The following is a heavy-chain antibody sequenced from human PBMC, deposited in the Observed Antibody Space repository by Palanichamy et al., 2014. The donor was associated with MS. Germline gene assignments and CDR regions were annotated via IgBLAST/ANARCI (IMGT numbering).Heavy chain of an antibody. CDR3: ARSHSESYAWAFDM. CDR2: IYGGGST. V-gene: IGHV3-66*01. J-gene: IGHJ3*02. D-gene: IGHD1-26*01. Sequence: EVPLVEVWGRAWSSLGGPVRLSCAASRITVSTNYMSWVRQAPGKGLEWVSVIYGGGSTFYADSVRGRFTISRDRSKNTLYLQMNSLRAEDTAVYFCARSHSESYAWAFDMWGQGTMVSVST. CDR1: RITVSTNY.